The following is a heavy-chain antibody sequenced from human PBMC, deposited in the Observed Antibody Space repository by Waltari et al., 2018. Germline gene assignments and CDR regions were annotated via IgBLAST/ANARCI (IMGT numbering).Heavy chain of an antibody. CDR3: ARDDYDSSGYVI. Sequence: QVQLQGSGPGLVKPSETLSLTCTVSGGSISSYYWSWIRQPPGKGLEWIGYIYYSGSTNYNPSLKSRVTISVDTSKNQFSLKLSSVTAADTAVYYCARDDYDSSGYVIWGQGTLVTVSS. J-gene: IGHJ4*02. CDR2: IYYSGST. V-gene: IGHV4-59*01. CDR1: GGSISSYY. D-gene: IGHD3-22*01.